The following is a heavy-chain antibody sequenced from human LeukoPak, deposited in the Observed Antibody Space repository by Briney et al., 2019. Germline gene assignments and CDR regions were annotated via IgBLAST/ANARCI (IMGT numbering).Heavy chain of an antibody. J-gene: IGHJ4*02. CDR1: GFTFSTYG. CDR2: IWPDGSNK. CDR3: ARAVGPYDY. D-gene: IGHD3-16*01. Sequence: GESLKISCAASGFTFSTYGIHWVRQAPGKGLEWVAVIWPDGSNKYYADSVKGRFTISRDDSKNTLYLQMNSLRAEDTAVYYCARAVGPYDYWGQGTLVTVSS. V-gene: IGHV3-33*01.